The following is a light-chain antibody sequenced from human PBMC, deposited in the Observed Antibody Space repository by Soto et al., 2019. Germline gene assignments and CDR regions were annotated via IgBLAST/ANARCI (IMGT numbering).Light chain of an antibody. CDR1: QSINNW. V-gene: IGKV1-5*03. CDR3: QQYNSYSYT. J-gene: IGKJ2*01. Sequence: DFQMTQSPSTLSASVGDRVAITCRASQSINNWLAWYQQKPGKAPKLLIYEASNLQSGVPSRFSGSGSGTEFILTISSLQPDGFATYYCQQYNSYSYTFGHGTKRESK. CDR2: EAS.